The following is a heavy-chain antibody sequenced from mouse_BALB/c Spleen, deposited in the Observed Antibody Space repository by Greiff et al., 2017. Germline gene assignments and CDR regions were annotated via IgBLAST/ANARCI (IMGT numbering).Heavy chain of an antibody. D-gene: IGHD2-3*01. J-gene: IGHJ3*01. CDR1: GYAFTNYL. CDR3: ARREVYDFWFAY. CDR2: INPGSGGT. Sequence: QVQLKQSGAELVRPGTSVKVSCKASGYAFTNYLIEWVKQRPGQGLEWIGVINPGSGGTNYNEKFKGKATLTADKSSSTAYMQLSSLTSDDSAVYFCARREVYDFWFAYWGQGTLVTVSA. V-gene: IGHV1-54*01.